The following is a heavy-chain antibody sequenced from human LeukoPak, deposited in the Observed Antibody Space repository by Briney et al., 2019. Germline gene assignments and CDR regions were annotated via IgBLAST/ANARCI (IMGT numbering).Heavy chain of an antibody. Sequence: GGSLRLSCAASGFTFSSYTMHWVRQAPGKGLEWVAVTSYDGGNKYYADSVKGRFAISRDNSNNTLYLQVNNLRTEDTAVYYCAGPYTSGWSLGLQYWGQGTLVTVSS. D-gene: IGHD6-19*01. V-gene: IGHV3-30*09. CDR1: GFTFSSYT. J-gene: IGHJ4*02. CDR3: AGPYTSGWSLGLQY. CDR2: TSYDGGNK.